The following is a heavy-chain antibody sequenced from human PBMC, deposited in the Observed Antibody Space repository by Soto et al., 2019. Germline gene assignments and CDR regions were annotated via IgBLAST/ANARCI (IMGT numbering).Heavy chain of an antibody. D-gene: IGHD5-12*01. CDR3: AAREVDNYYYYGMDV. J-gene: IGHJ6*02. Sequence: SVKVSCKASGGTFSSYAISWVRQAPGQGLEWMGGIIPTFGTANYAQKFQGRVTITADESTSTAYMELSSLRSEDTAVYYCAAREVDNYYYYGMDVWGQGTTVTVSS. V-gene: IGHV1-69*13. CDR1: GGTFSSYA. CDR2: IIPTFGTA.